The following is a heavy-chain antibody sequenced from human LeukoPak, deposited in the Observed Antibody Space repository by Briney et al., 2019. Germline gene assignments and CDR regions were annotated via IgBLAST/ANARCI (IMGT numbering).Heavy chain of an antibody. D-gene: IGHD2-8*02. CDR1: GFTFSNHW. J-gene: IGHJ3*02. Sequence: GGSLRLSCAASGFTFSNHWLHWVRQAPGKGLVWVSRINSDGTSTIYADSVKGRFTISRDKAKSTVYLQMNSLRAEDTAVYYCARTGTGGDLDIWGQGTMVTVSS. V-gene: IGHV3-74*01. CDR2: INSDGTST. CDR3: ARTGTGGDLDI.